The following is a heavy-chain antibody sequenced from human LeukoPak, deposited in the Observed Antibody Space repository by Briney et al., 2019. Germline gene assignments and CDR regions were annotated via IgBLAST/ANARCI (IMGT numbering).Heavy chain of an antibody. CDR2: IYHSGST. D-gene: IGHD4-23*01. J-gene: IGHJ4*02. CDR1: GYSISSGYY. V-gene: IGHV4-38-2*02. Sequence: SETLSLTCTVSGYSISSGYYWGWIRQPPGKGLDWIGSIYHSGSTYYNPSLKSRVTISVATSKNQFSLKLSSVTAADTAVYYCARDPSDYGGNGIDYWGQGTLVTVSS. CDR3: ARDPSDYGGNGIDY.